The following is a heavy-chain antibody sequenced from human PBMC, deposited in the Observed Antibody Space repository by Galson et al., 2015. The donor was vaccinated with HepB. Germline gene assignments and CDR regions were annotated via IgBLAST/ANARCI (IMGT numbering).Heavy chain of an antibody. Sequence: SLRLSCAASGFTFSSYALSWVRQAPGKGLEWVSGFTTRGDETSSADSVKVRFTISRYNSKNTLYLHVDSQRGEDTAVFYCAIVRTVGYSTFDPWRQGTLVTVTS. D-gene: IGHD5-12*01. CDR2: FTTRGDET. V-gene: IGHV3-23*01. CDR3: AIVRTVGYSTFDP. CDR1: GFTFSSYA. J-gene: IGHJ5*02.